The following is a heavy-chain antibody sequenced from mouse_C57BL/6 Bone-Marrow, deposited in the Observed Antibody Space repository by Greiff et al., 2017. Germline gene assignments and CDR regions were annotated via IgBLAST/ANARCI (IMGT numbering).Heavy chain of an antibody. CDR3: ARGATVVEEAMDY. CDR2: INPNNGGT. Sequence: VQLQQSGPELVKPGASVKMSCKASGYTFTDYNMHWVKQSHGKSLEWIGYINPNNGGTSYNQKFKGKATLTVNKSSSTAYMELRSLTSEDSAVYYCARGATVVEEAMDYWGQGTSVTVSS. J-gene: IGHJ4*01. D-gene: IGHD1-1*01. CDR1: GYTFTDYN. V-gene: IGHV1-22*01.